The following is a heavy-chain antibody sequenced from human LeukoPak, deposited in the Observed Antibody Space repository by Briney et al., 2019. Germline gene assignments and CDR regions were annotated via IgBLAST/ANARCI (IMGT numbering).Heavy chain of an antibody. V-gene: IGHV3-30*03. J-gene: IGHJ5*02. CDR2: ISYDGGNK. D-gene: IGHD3-3*01. CDR1: GLTFSGYG. Sequence: GRSLRLSCAASGLTFSGYGMHWVRQAPGKGLEWVAFISYDGGNKYYADSVKGRFTISRDNAKNSLYLQMNSLRAEDTAVYYCARDGDFWSGSDHNWFDPWGQGTLVTVSS. CDR3: ARDGDFWSGSDHNWFDP.